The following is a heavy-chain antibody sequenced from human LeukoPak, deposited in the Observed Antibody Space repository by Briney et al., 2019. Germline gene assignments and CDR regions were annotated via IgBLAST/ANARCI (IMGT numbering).Heavy chain of an antibody. V-gene: IGHV3-21*01. CDR3: ARGYSYGAFFDY. J-gene: IGHJ4*02. CDR2: ISSSSDYI. Sequence: GGSLRLSCAASGFTFSIYSMNWVRQAPGKGLEWVSSISSSSDYIYYADSLKGRFTISRDNAKNSLFLQMNSLRAEDTAVYYCARGYSYGAFFDYWGQGTLVTVSS. CDR1: GFTFSIYS. D-gene: IGHD5-18*01.